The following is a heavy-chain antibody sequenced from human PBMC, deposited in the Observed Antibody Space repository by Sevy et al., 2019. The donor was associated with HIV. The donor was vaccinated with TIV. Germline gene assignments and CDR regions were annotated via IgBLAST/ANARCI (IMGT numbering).Heavy chain of an antibody. V-gene: IGHV4-59*13. J-gene: IGHJ5*02. D-gene: IGHD3-9*01. CDR2: IYHTGST. Sequence: SETLSLTCSLSGGSNNNYYWSWIRQPPGKGLEWIGYIYHTGSTNYNPSLKSRVTISIDKSNNQFSLKLSSVTAADTAVYYCAASYYDFLTGYGGWFDPWGRGTLVTVSS. CDR1: GGSNNNYY. CDR3: AASYYDFLTGYGGWFDP.